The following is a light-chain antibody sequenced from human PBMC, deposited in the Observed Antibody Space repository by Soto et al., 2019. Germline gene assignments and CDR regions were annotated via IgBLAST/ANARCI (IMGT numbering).Light chain of an antibody. CDR2: EVS. Sequence: ILMTQTPLSLSIIPGQTASISCKSSQSLWHSDGKTYFYWYVQKAGQAPQPLIYEVSNRFSGVPERFSGSGSRTDFTLKISRVEADDVGIYYCMQAIDIPWTFGQGTKVDIK. CDR3: MQAIDIPWT. CDR1: QSLWHSDGKTY. J-gene: IGKJ1*01. V-gene: IGKV2-29*03.